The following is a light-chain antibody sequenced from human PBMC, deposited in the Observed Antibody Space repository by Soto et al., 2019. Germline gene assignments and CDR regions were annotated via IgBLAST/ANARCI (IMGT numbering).Light chain of an antibody. J-gene: IGLJ1*01. CDR1: SSDVGGHNY. CDR2: EVT. CDR3: SSYRSTAYV. Sequence: QSVLTQPASVSGTPGQSITISCAGSSSDVGGHNYVSWYQQHPGKAPKLLIYEVTNRPSGVSNRFSGSKSGNTASLTSSGLQAEDEADYYCSSYRSTAYVFGTGTKSPS. V-gene: IGLV2-14*01.